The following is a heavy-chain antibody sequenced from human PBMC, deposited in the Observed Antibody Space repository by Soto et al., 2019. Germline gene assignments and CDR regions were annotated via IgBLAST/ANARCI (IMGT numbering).Heavy chain of an antibody. Sequence: SETLSLTCTVSGGSISGYDWSCIRQPPGKGLEWIGYMYNTGSTVYNPSFKSRITINPDTSKNQFSLQLNSVTPEDTAVYYCARDHYGYYVWGSYHAFDIWGQGTMVTVS. D-gene: IGHD3-16*02. J-gene: IGHJ3*02. CDR2: MYNTGST. CDR1: GGSISGYD. V-gene: IGHV4-4*08. CDR3: ARDHYGYYVWGSYHAFDI.